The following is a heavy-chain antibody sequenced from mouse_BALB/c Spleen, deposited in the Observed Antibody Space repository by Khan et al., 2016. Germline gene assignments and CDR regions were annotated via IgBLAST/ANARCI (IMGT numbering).Heavy chain of an antibody. J-gene: IGHJ3*01. V-gene: IGHV2-6-7*01. Sequence: VQLQESGPGLVAPSQSLSITCTVSGFSITGFAVNWVRQPPGKGLEWLGVIWGDGSTDYDSALKSRLSISKDDSKSQVFLKMNSLQTDDTVIDYCASYYDYDGGFAYWGQGTLVTVSA. CDR1: GFSITGFA. CDR3: ASYYDYDGGFAY. CDR2: IWGDGST. D-gene: IGHD2-4*01.